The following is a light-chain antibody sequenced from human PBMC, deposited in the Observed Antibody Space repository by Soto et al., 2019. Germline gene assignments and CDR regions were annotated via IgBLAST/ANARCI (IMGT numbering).Light chain of an antibody. Sequence: EIVMRQSPVTMSVSPGEGATLYCWASQSIGKDVAWYQQRPGQAPRLLIYGASTRAPVIPARFSGSGSGTDFTLTISGLLSEDFALYYCQQYNNWPRTFGQGTNV. J-gene: IGKJ1*01. CDR1: QSIGKD. CDR2: GAS. V-gene: IGKV3-15*01. CDR3: QQYNNWPRT.